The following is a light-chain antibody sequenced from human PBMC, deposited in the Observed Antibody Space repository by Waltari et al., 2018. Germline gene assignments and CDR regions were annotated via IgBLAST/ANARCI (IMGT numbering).Light chain of an antibody. CDR3: QSYDTSLSVV. V-gene: IGLV1-40*01. J-gene: IGLJ3*02. Sequence: QSVLTQPPSVSGAPGQRVTISCTGSGSNIRAGYDVHWYHHLPRGAPKLLIYGSSSRPLGVPDRFFGSTSGNSASLAIIGIRAEDEGDYYCQSYDTSLSVVFGGGTKLTVL. CDR2: GSS. CDR1: GSNIRAGYD.